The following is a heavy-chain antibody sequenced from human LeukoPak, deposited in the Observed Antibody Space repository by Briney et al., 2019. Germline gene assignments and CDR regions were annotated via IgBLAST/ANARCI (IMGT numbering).Heavy chain of an antibody. D-gene: IGHD3-9*01. Sequence: GGSLRLSCAASGFTFSSYSLNWVRQAPGKGLEWVSSISSSSSYIYYADSVKGRFTISRDNAKNSLYLQMNSLRAEDTAVYYCAKQGRDWLRDYYYYMDVWGKGTTVTISS. CDR3: AKQGRDWLRDYYYYMDV. J-gene: IGHJ6*03. CDR1: GFTFSSYS. V-gene: IGHV3-21*01. CDR2: ISSSSSYI.